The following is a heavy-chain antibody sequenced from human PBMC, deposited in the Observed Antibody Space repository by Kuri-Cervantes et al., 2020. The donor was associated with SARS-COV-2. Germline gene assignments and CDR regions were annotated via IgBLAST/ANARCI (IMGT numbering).Heavy chain of an antibody. V-gene: IGHV3-48*01. CDR3: ARERFDV. CDR1: GFAFSDYT. CDR2: IGNSGSAI. J-gene: IGHJ6*02. Sequence: GESLKISCAASGFAFSDYTMNWVRQAPGKGPEWVSYIGNSGSAINYADSVKGRFTISRDNVKNSVYLQMRSLRAEDTAVYYCARERFDVWGQGTTVTVSS.